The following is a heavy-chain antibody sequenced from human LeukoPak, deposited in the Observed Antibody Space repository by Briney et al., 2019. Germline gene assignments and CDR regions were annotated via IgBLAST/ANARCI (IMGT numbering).Heavy chain of an antibody. CDR3: ARQRIFYQSDY. Sequence: EESLKISCKGSGYSFTSYWIGWVRQMPGKGLEWMGIIYPGDSNTRYSPSFQGQVTISTDKSISTAYLQWSSLKASDTAMYYCARQRIFYQSDYWGQGTLVTVSS. V-gene: IGHV5-51*01. D-gene: IGHD2-8*01. CDR1: GYSFTSYW. CDR2: IYPGDSNT. J-gene: IGHJ4*02.